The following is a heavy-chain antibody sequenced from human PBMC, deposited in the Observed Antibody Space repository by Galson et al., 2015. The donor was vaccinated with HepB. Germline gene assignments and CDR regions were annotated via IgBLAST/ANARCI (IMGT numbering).Heavy chain of an antibody. V-gene: IGHV1-69*13. CDR3: ARGQRSAYGDPRRQYFDY. D-gene: IGHD4-17*01. CDR1: GGIFSTYV. CDR2: IIPIFGTA. J-gene: IGHJ4*02. Sequence: SVKVSCKASGGIFSTYVITWVRQAPGQGLEWMGGIIPIFGTANYAQKFQGRVTITADDSTRTAYMELSSLRSEDTAVYYCARGQRSAYGDPRRQYFDYWGQGTLVTVSS.